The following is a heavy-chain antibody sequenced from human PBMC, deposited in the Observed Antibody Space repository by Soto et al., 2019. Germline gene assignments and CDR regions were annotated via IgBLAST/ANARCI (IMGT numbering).Heavy chain of an antibody. CDR2: INAGNGNT. CDR3: ARDGAVAGDSNFDY. CDR1: GYTFTRYA. D-gene: IGHD6-19*01. J-gene: IGHJ4*02. Sequence: ASVKVSCKASGYTFTRYAMHWVRQAPGQRLEWMGWINAGNGNTKYSQKFQGRVTISMDTSASTAYMELSSLRSEDTAVYYCARDGAVAGDSNFDYWGQGTLVTVSS. V-gene: IGHV1-3*01.